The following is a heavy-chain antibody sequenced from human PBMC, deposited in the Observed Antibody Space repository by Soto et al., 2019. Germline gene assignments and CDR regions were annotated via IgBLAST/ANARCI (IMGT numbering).Heavy chain of an antibody. J-gene: IGHJ4*02. Sequence: SETLSLTCTVSGSSISSYYWSWIRQPPGKGLEWIGYIYYSGSTNYNPSLKSRVTISVDTSKNQFSLKLSSVTAADTAVYYCAGFGEPLNFDYWGQGTLVTVSS. V-gene: IGHV4-59*01. CDR2: IYYSGST. CDR1: GSSISSYY. D-gene: IGHD3-10*01. CDR3: AGFGEPLNFDY.